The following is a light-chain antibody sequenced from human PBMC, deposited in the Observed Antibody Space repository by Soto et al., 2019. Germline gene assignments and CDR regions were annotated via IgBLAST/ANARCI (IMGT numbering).Light chain of an antibody. CDR1: QSIRTN. V-gene: IGKV3-15*01. CDR2: GAS. Sequence: EIVMTQSPATLSVSPGERAILSCSASQSIRTNVAWYQQRPGQAPRLLIYGASTRATDIPARFSGSGSETEFTLTISSLQSEDFPIYYFHQYNHWTSITFGQGTRLEF. CDR3: HQYNHWTSIT. J-gene: IGKJ5*01.